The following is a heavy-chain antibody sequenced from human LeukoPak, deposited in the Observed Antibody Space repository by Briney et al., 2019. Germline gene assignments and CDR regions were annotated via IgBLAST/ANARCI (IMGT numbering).Heavy chain of an antibody. Sequence: HPGGSLRLSCAASGFTFSSYAMSWVRQAPGKGLEWVSAISGSGGSTYYADSVKGRFTISRDNSKNTLYLQMNSLRAEDTAVYYCAREYCSSTSCYEWGYNWFDPWGQGTLVTVSS. CDR1: GFTFSSYA. V-gene: IGHV3-23*01. CDR2: ISGSGGST. J-gene: IGHJ5*02. CDR3: AREYCSSTSCYEWGYNWFDP. D-gene: IGHD2-2*01.